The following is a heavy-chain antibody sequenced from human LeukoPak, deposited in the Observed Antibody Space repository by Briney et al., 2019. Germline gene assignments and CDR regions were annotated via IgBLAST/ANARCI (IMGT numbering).Heavy chain of an antibody. CDR3: AGNRHPKLEWLLYPIDY. D-gene: IGHD3-3*01. CDR2: ISSSSSYI. V-gene: IGHV3-21*01. J-gene: IGHJ4*02. Sequence: PGGSLRLSCAASGFTFSSYSMNWVRQAPGKGLEWVSSISSSSSYIYYADSVKGRFTISRDNAKNSLYLQMNSLRAEDTAVYYCAGNRHPKLEWLLYPIDYWGQGTLVTVSS. CDR1: GFTFSSYS.